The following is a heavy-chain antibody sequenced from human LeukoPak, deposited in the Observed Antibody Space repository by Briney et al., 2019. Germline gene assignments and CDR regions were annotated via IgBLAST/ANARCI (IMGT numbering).Heavy chain of an antibody. J-gene: IGHJ3*02. CDR3: ATGRSYSGSYYTPHDAFDI. V-gene: IGHV1-24*01. CDR1: GYTLTELS. CDR2: FDPEDGET. D-gene: IGHD1-26*01. Sequence: ASVKVSCKVSGYTLTELSMHWVRQAPGKGLEWMGGFDPEDGETIYAQKFQGRVTMTEDTSTDTAYMELSSLRSEDTAVYYCATGRSYSGSYYTPHDAFDIWGQGTMVTVSS.